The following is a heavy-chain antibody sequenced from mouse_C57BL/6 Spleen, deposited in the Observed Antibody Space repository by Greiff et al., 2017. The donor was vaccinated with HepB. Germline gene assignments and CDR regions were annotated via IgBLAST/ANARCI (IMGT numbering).Heavy chain of an antibody. Sequence: VQLQQPGAELVKPGASVKMSCKASGYTFTSYWITWVKQRPGQGLEWIGDIYPGSGSTNYNERFKSKATLTVDTSSSTAYMQLSSLTSEDSAVYYCARFDYYGSSYSYWYFDVWGTGTTVTVSS. D-gene: IGHD1-1*01. J-gene: IGHJ1*03. CDR1: GYTFTSYW. V-gene: IGHV1-55*01. CDR2: IYPGSGST. CDR3: ARFDYYGSSYSYWYFDV.